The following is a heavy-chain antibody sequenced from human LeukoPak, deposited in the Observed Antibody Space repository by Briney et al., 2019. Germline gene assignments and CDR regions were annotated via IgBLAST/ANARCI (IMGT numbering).Heavy chain of an antibody. Sequence: GASVKVSCKASGYTFTGYYMHWVRQAPEQGLEWMGRVNPNNGVPNYAQKFQGRVTMTRDTAISTFYMELSSLRSDDTAVYFCAREVGYSSSYYGRFDPWGQGTLVIVSS. J-gene: IGHJ5*02. CDR3: AREVGYSSSYYGRFDP. D-gene: IGHD2-2*01. CDR2: VNPNNGVP. CDR1: GYTFTGYY. V-gene: IGHV1-2*06.